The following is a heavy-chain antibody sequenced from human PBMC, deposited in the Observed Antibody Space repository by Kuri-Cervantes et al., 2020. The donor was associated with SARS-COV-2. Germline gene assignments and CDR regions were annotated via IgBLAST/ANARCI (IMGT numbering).Heavy chain of an antibody. V-gene: IGHV3-30*04. D-gene: IGHD6-13*01. CDR1: GFTFSSYT. Sequence: GESLKISCTASGFTFSSYTLYWVRQAPGKGLEWVAVISYDESDKSYVDSVKGRFTISRDNSKSTLYLQMNSLRAEDTAVYYCAKDHGPYSRATAYYGMDVWGQGTTVTVSS. CDR3: AKDHGPYSRATAYYGMDV. CDR2: ISYDESDK. J-gene: IGHJ6*02.